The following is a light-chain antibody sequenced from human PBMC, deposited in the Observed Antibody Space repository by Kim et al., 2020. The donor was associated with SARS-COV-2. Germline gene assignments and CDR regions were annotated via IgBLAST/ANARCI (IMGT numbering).Light chain of an antibody. V-gene: IGLV2-8*01. CDR1: SSDVGTYNY. CDR2: EVN. Sequence: QSALTQPPSASGSPGQSVTISCTGTSSDVGTYNYISWYQQYPGKAPKLMIYEVNERPSGVPNRFSGSKSGNTASLTVSGLQAEDEADYYCSSFAGTNNLVFGGGTQLTVL. J-gene: IGLJ3*02. CDR3: SSFAGTNNLV.